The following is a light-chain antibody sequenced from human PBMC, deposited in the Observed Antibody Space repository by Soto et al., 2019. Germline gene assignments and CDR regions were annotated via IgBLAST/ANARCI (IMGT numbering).Light chain of an antibody. CDR2: GVS. J-gene: IGKJ1*01. V-gene: IGKV3-20*01. CDR3: QVYGSSPKT. CDR1: QPVNSGY. Sequence: IVLTQSPGTLSLSPGESATLSCSASQPVNSGYLAWYQQKRGQAPRLLMYGVSTRDTGIPDRFSGSGAGTDFTLTINRLEPGDFAVYYCQVYGSSPKTFGQGTKVDIK.